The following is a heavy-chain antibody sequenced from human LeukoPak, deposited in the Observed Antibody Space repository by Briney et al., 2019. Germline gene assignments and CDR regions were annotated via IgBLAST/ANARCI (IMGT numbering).Heavy chain of an antibody. CDR2: ISVYNGNT. Sequence: GASVKVSCKASGYTSTSYGISWVRQVPGQGLEWMGWISVYNGNTNYAQKLQGRVTMTTDTSTSTAYMELRSLRSDDTAVYYCARVSTAALDYWGQGTLVTVSS. D-gene: IGHD6-6*01. V-gene: IGHV1-18*01. J-gene: IGHJ4*02. CDR3: ARVSTAALDY. CDR1: GYTSTSYG.